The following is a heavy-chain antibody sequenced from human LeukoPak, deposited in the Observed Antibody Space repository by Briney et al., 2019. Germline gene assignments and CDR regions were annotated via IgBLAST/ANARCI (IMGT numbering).Heavy chain of an antibody. D-gene: IGHD6-19*01. CDR2: ISGSGGHT. CDR1: GFTFSSHA. Sequence: GGSLRLSCGASGFTFSSHAMSWVRQAPEKGLEWVSSISGSGGHTNYADSVKGRFALSRDNSKNNLYLQMNSLRVEDTAVYYCARDPSGWFSRSFVSWGQGTLVTVSS. V-gene: IGHV3-23*01. CDR3: ARDPSGWFSRSFVS. J-gene: IGHJ4*02.